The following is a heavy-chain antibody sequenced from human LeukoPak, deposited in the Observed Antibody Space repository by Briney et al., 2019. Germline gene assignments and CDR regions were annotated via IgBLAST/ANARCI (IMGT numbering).Heavy chain of an antibody. CDR2: IWHDGSDK. CDR1: GFTFDNYV. J-gene: IGHJ6*02. CDR3: AKSWYYYYGMDV. Sequence: GGSLRLSCAASGFTFDNYVMHWVRQAPGKGLEWVAVIWHDGSDKYYANSVKGRFTISRDNSRNTLYVQLNSLRTEDTAVYYCAKSWYYYYGMDVWGQGTTVTVSS. D-gene: IGHD6-13*01. V-gene: IGHV3-33*06.